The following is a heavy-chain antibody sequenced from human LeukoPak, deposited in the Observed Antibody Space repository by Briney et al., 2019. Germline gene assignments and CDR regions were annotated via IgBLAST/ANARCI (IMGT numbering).Heavy chain of an antibody. V-gene: IGHV4-39*07. CDR2: IYYSGST. D-gene: IGHD2-15*01. CDR3: AKIPTHFYGSMNYYFDY. J-gene: IGHJ4*02. Sequence: PSETLSLTCTVSGGSISSSSHYWGWTRQPPGKGLEWIGSIYYSGSTYYNPSLKSRVTISVDTSKNQFSLKLSSVTAADTAVYYCAKIPTHFYGSMNYYFDYWGQGTLVTVSS. CDR1: GGSISSSSHY.